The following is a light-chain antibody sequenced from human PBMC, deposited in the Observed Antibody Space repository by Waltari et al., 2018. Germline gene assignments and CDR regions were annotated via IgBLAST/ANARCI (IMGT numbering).Light chain of an antibody. J-gene: IGKJ1*01. CDR3: LQDYSYPWT. Sequence: ATQMTQSPSSLSASVGDRVTITCRASQGIRNDLGWYQQRPGKAPMLLIYDASSLQTGVPSRFSGSGSGTGFTLTISSLQPEDFGTYYCLQDYSYPWTFGQGTKVEVK. CDR1: QGIRND. CDR2: DAS. V-gene: IGKV1-6*01.